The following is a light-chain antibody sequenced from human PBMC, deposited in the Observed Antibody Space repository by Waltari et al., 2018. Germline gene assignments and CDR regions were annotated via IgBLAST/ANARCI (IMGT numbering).Light chain of an antibody. CDR1: QHISNY. Sequence: LLTQSPTSLSASIGDRVTITCQASQHISNYLNWYQRKPGKAPNPLIYDASDLRPGVPLRFSGTGYGASFTLTISSLQPEDVATDYCQQFDAFPYTFGQGTNLQIK. J-gene: IGKJ2*01. CDR3: QQFDAFPYT. CDR2: DAS. V-gene: IGKV1-33*01.